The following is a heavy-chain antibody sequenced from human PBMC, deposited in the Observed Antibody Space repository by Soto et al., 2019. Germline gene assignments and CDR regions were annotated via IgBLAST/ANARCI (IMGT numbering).Heavy chain of an antibody. Sequence: QVQLVESGGGVVQPGRSLRLSCETSGFSFSVYGMHWVRQAPGKGLEWVAVIWYDESKQFYAASVEGRFTISRDNSKAILYLQMNSLRAEDTAVYYCAAWAEGATEVHWGQGTLVTVSS. CDR3: AAWAEGATEVH. D-gene: IGHD2-15*01. CDR1: GFSFSVYG. J-gene: IGHJ4*02. V-gene: IGHV3-33*01. CDR2: IWYDESKQ.